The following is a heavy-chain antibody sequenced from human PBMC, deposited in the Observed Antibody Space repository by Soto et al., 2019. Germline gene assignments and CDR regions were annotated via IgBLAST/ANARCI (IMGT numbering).Heavy chain of an antibody. CDR1: CGSFSGYY. CDR2: INHSGST. V-gene: IGHV4-34*01. Sequence: SETLSLTCAVYCGSFSGYYWSWIRQPPGKGLEWIGEINHSGSTNYNPSLKSRVTISVDTSKNQFSLKLSSVTAADTAVYYCARGRFIRYFDWRKKDDAFDIWGQGTMVTVSS. J-gene: IGHJ3*02. D-gene: IGHD3-9*01. CDR3: ARGRFIRYFDWRKKDDAFDI.